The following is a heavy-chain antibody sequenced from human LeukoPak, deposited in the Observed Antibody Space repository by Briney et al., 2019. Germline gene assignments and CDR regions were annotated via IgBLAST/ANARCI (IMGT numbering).Heavy chain of an antibody. J-gene: IGHJ6*02. CDR1: GYTFASYA. CDR2: INAGNGNT. CDR3: ARSQATKYYYGSGSYPDYYYYGMDV. V-gene: IGHV1-3*01. Sequence: ASVKVSCKASGYTFASYAMHWVRQAPGQRLEWMGWINAGNGNTKYSQKFQGRVTITRDTSASTAYMELSSLRSEDTAVYYCARSQATKYYYGSGSYPDYYYYGMDVWGQGTTVTASS. D-gene: IGHD3-10*01.